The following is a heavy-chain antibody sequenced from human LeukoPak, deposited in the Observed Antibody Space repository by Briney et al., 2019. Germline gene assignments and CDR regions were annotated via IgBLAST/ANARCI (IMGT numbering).Heavy chain of an antibody. CDR3: ARRSDYYDSSAYVY. V-gene: IGHV1-8*01. D-gene: IGHD3-22*01. CDR2: MNTNSGNT. CDR1: GYTFTSYD. J-gene: IGHJ4*02. Sequence: ASVKVSCTASGYTFTSYDINWVRQAPGQGHEWMGWMNTNSGNTGYAQTLQGRVTITRDTSISTAYMELSNLRTEDTAVYYCARRSDYYDSSAYVYWGQGTLVTVSS.